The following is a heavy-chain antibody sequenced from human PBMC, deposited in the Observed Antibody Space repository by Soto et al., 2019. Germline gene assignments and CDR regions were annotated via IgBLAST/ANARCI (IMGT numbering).Heavy chain of an antibody. V-gene: IGHV1-69*01. CDR1: GGTFSSYA. CDR2: IIPIFGTA. D-gene: IGHD2-2*01. J-gene: IGHJ5*02. Sequence: QVQLVQSGAEVKKPGSSVKVSCKASGGTFSSYAISWVRQAPGQGLEWMGGIIPIFGTANFAQRFQGRVTITADESTCTAYMELSSLRSEDTAVYYCAQASLNAYADNRCDPCGQGTLVTVSS. CDR3: AQASLNAYADNRCDP.